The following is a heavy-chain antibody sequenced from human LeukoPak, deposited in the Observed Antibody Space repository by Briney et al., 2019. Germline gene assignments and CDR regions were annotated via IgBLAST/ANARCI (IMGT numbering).Heavy chain of an antibody. Sequence: ASVKVSCKASGYTLTSYGISWVRQAPGQGLEWMGWISAYNGNTNYAQKLQGRVTMTTDTSTSTAYMELRSLRSDGTAVYYCARDTRITMIVVAKDAFDIWGQGTMVTVSS. CDR2: ISAYNGNT. J-gene: IGHJ3*02. CDR1: GYTLTSYG. V-gene: IGHV1-18*01. CDR3: ARDTRITMIVVAKDAFDI. D-gene: IGHD3-22*01.